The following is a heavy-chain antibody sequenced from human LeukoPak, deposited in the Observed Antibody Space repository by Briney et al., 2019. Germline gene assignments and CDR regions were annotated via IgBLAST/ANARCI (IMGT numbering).Heavy chain of an antibody. CDR1: GFTFSSYG. V-gene: IGHV3-30*18. CDR2: ISYDGSNK. Sequence: GRSLRLSCAASGFTFSSYGMHWVRQAPGKGLEWVAVISYDGSNKYYADSVKGRFTISRDNSKNTLYLQMNSLRAEDTAVYYCAKGGISGWGFFDYWGQGTLATVSS. CDR3: AKGGISGWGFFDY. J-gene: IGHJ4*02. D-gene: IGHD6-19*01.